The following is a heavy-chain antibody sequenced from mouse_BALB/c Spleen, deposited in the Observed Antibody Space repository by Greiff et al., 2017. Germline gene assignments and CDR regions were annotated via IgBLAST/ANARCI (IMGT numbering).Heavy chain of an antibody. J-gene: IGHJ3*01. CDR1: GYTFTNYW. Sequence: LMESEAELVRPGTSVKISCKASGYTFTNYWLGWVKQRPGHGLEWIGDIYPGGGYTNYNEKFKGKATLTADTSSSTAYMQLSSLTSEDSAVYFCARGDGKRFAYWGQGTLVTVSA. CDR2: IYPGGGYT. V-gene: IGHV1-63*02. CDR3: ARGDGKRFAY. D-gene: IGHD2-1*01.